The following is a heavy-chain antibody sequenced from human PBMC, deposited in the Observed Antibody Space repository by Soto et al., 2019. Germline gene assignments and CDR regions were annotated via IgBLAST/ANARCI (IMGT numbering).Heavy chain of an antibody. J-gene: IGHJ4*02. V-gene: IGHV3-23*01. CDR1: GFTFTSYA. CDR2: VSGNGGTT. D-gene: IGHD6-19*01. CDR3: ARVWQWLIRPFDY. Sequence: EVQLLESGGGLVQPGGSLRLSCAASGFTFTSYAMSWVSQAPGKGLEWVSAVSGNGGTTYYADSVKGRFTISRDNSKNTVYLQMNSLRGEDTAVYYCARVWQWLIRPFDYWGQGTLVTVSS.